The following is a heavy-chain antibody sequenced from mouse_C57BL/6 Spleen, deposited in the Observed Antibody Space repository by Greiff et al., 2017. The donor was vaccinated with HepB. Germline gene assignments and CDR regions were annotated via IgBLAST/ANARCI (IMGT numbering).Heavy chain of an antibody. CDR3: TRLITTVVADWYFDV. D-gene: IGHD1-1*01. J-gene: IGHJ1*03. CDR2: ISSGGDYI. V-gene: IGHV5-9-1*02. Sequence: VQLKESGEGLVKPGGSLKLSCAASGFTFSSYAMSWVRQTPEKRLEWVAYISSGGDYIYYADTVKGRFTISRDNARNTLYLQMSSLKSEDTAMYYCTRLITTVVADWYFDVWGTGTTVTVSS. CDR1: GFTFSSYA.